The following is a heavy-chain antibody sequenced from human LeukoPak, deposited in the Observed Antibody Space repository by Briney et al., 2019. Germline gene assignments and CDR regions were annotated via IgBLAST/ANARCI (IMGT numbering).Heavy chain of an antibody. D-gene: IGHD1-1*01. Sequence: SETLSLTCAVYGGSFSGYYWSWIRQPPGKGLEWIGEINHSGSTNYNPSLKSRVTISVDTSKNQFSLKLSSVTAADTAVYYCAREQREQIRYYHYYMDVWGKGTTVTVSS. V-gene: IGHV4-34*01. CDR1: GGSFSGYY. J-gene: IGHJ6*03. CDR2: INHSGST. CDR3: AREQREQIRYYHYYMDV.